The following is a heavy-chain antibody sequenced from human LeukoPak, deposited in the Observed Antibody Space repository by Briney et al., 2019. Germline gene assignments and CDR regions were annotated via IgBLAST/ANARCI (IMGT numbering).Heavy chain of an antibody. CDR2: INPSGGST. D-gene: IGHD2-21*02. CDR1: GYTFTGYY. CDR3: ARAYPVVTATTSDAFDI. V-gene: IGHV1-46*01. J-gene: IGHJ3*02. Sequence: ASVKVSCKASGYTFTGYYMHWVRQAPGHGLEWMGIINPSGGSTSYAQKFQGRVTMTRDTSTSTVYMELSSLRSEDTAVYYCARAYPVVTATTSDAFDIWGQGTMVTVSS.